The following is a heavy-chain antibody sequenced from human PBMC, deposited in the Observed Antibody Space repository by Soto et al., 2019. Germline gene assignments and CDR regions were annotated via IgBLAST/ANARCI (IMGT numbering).Heavy chain of an antibody. CDR2: ISGSTDST. D-gene: IGHD2-8*01. CDR3: AKTRGAMIYAISVYGMDV. V-gene: IGHV3-23*01. CDR1: GFTFSSFA. Sequence: EVQLLESGGGLVQPGGSLRLSCAASGFTFSSFALNWVRQAPGKGLEWVPIISGSTDSTFYADSVKGRFTISRDNSKKMLYLQINILKAEDTAVYYCAKTRGAMIYAISVYGMDVWGQGTTVTVSS. J-gene: IGHJ6*02.